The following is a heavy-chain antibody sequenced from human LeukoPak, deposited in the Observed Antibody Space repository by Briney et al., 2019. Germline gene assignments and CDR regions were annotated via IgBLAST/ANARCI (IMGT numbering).Heavy chain of an antibody. D-gene: IGHD5-12*01. CDR1: GDSITNYY. J-gene: IGHJ6*02. CDR3: ARESGYVTDPDYYYGMDV. V-gene: IGHV4-59*01. Sequence: SETLSLTRPVSGDSITNYYWSWIRQPPGQGLEWIGYVYHTGSTNYTPSLKSRVTMSMDTSKSQFSLKLSSVTTADTAVYYCARESGYVTDPDYYYGMDVWGQGATVTVSS. CDR2: VYHTGST.